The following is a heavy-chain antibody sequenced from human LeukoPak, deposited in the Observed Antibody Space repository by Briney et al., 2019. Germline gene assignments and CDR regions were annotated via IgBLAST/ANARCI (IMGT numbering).Heavy chain of an antibody. CDR3: ARHVATTLFDY. D-gene: IGHD1-26*01. CDR2: IYLPGTT. Sequence: SQTLSLTCTVSSGSISSGNYYWSWIRQPAGRGLEWIGRIYLPGTTDYNPSLNGRVTISVDTSKNQLSLRLSFVTAADTAVYYCARHVATTLFDYWGQGTLVTVSS. CDR1: SGSISSGNYY. J-gene: IGHJ4*02. V-gene: IGHV4-61*02.